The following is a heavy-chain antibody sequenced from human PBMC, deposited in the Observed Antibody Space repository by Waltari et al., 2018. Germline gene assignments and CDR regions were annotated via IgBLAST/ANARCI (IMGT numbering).Heavy chain of an antibody. D-gene: IGHD2-15*01. CDR2: IHYNGGT. Sequence: QVQLQESGPGLVKPSETLSLTCAVPGASISSSYWNWIRQPPGKELEWIGYIHYNGGTNYNPSLKSRVTISVDTSKNQFSLNLSSVTAADRAVYYCARIPVGNRAGYFDYWGQGTLVTVSS. CDR3: ARIPVGNRAGYFDY. J-gene: IGHJ4*02. V-gene: IGHV4-59*08. CDR1: GASISSSY.